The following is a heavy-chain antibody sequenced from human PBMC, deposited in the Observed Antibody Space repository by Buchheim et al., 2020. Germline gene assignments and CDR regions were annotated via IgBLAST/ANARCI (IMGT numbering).Heavy chain of an antibody. CDR2: INHSGST. CDR1: GGSFSGYY. Sequence: QVQLRQWGAGLLKPSETLSLTCAVYGGSFSGYYWSWIRQPPGKGLEWIGEINHSGSTNYNPSLKSLVTISVDTSKNQFSLQLSSVTAADTAVYYCARGRFDVRYYGSGSYFPVWGQGTL. V-gene: IGHV4-34*01. J-gene: IGHJ4*02. CDR3: ARGRFDVRYYGSGSYFPV. D-gene: IGHD3-10*01.